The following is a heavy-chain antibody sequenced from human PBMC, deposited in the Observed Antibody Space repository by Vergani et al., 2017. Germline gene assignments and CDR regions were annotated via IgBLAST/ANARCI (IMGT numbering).Heavy chain of an antibody. D-gene: IGHD1-1*01. CDR1: GFTFSSYS. CDR3: ARDRCWNDPFDAFDI. J-gene: IGHJ3*02. CDR2: ISSSSSTI. Sequence: EVQLVESGGGLVQPGGSLRLSCAASGFTFSSYSMNWVRQAPGKGLEWVSYISSSSSTIYYADSVKGRFTISRDNAKNSLYVQMNSLRAEDTAVYYCARDRCWNDPFDAFDIWGQGTMVTVSS. V-gene: IGHV3-48*01.